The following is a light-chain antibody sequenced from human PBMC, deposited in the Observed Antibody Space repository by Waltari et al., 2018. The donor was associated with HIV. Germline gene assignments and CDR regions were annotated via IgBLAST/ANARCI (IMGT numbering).Light chain of an antibody. V-gene: IGLV1-40*01. CDR3: QSYDSSLSGLWV. CDR2: GSS. Sequence: SILTQPPSVSGAPGQWVTISCIGNSSNIGAGYDVHWYRQVPGTAPTLVLYGSSIRPAVFPDRFSGSKSGTAAYRDITGLQADDEADYYGQSYDSSLSGLWVFGGGTKLTVL. CDR1: SSNIGAGYD. J-gene: IGLJ3*02.